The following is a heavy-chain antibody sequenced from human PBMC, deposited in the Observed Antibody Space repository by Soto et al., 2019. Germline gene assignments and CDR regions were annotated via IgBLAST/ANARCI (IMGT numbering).Heavy chain of an antibody. D-gene: IGHD6-6*01. CDR1: GYTFTSFD. V-gene: IGHV1-8*01. Sequence: ASVKVSCTASGYTFTSFDIHWVRQATGQGLEWMGWMNPNSGNTGYAQKFQGRVTMTRDTSISTAYMELSSLRPEDTAVYYCARGIVAARSSSPWGQGTLVTVSS. J-gene: IGHJ4*02. CDR3: ARGIVAARSSSP. CDR2: MNPNSGNT.